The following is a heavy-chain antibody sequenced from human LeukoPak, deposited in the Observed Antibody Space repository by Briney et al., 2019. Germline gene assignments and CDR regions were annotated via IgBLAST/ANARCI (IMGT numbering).Heavy chain of an antibody. J-gene: IGHJ4*02. V-gene: IGHV4-31*03. D-gene: IGHD6-13*01. CDR2: IYYSGST. CDR1: GGSISSGGYY. Sequence: SETLSLTCTDSGGSISSGGYYWSWIRQHPGKGLEWIGYIYYSGSTYYNPSLKSRVTIPVDTSKNQFSLKLSSVTAADTAVYYCARRRSSSWYYFDYWGQGTLVTVSS. CDR3: ARRRSSSWYYFDY.